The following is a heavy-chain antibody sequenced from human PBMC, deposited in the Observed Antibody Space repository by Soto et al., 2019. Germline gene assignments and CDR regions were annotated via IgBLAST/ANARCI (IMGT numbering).Heavy chain of an antibody. D-gene: IGHD2-21*02. Sequence: QVQLVQSGAEVKKPGASVKVSCKASGYTFTGYHMHWVRQAPGQGLEWMGWINPNSGGTNYAQKFQGRVTMTRDTSISTAYMEVSRLRSDDTAVYYCARDWPDTYCGGDCPLGYYYHGMDVWGQGTAVTVSS. CDR3: ARDWPDTYCGGDCPLGYYYHGMDV. J-gene: IGHJ6*02. CDR1: GYTFTGYH. CDR2: INPNSGGT. V-gene: IGHV1-2*02.